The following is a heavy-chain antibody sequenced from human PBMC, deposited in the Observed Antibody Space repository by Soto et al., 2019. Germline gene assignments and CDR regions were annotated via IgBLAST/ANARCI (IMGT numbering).Heavy chain of an antibody. D-gene: IGHD3-22*01. CDR2: MNPNSGNT. CDR3: ARDGYYYDSSGSSRWFDP. J-gene: IGHJ5*02. Sequence: ASVKVSCKASGYTFTSYDINWVRQATGQGLEWMGRMNPNSGNTGYAQKFQGRVTMTRNTSTSTVYMELSSLRSEDTAVYYCARDGYYYDSSGSSRWFDPWGQGTLVTVSS. CDR1: GYTFTSYD. V-gene: IGHV1-8*01.